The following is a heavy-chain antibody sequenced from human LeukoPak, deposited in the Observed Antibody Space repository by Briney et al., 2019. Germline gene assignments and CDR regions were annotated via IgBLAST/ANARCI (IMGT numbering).Heavy chain of an antibody. CDR1: GYTFTSYY. Sequence: ASVKVSCKASGYTFTSYYMHWVRQATGQGLEWVGWMNPNSGNTGYAQKFQGRVTMTRNTSISTAYMELSSLRSEDTAVYYCARALRSGQRYYDILTGYYYYYMDVWGKGTTVTISS. CDR2: MNPNSGNT. D-gene: IGHD3-9*01. CDR3: ARALRSGQRYYDILTGYYYYYMDV. V-gene: IGHV1-8*02. J-gene: IGHJ6*03.